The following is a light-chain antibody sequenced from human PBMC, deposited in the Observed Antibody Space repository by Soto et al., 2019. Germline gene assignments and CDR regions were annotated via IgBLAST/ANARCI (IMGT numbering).Light chain of an antibody. CDR1: SSDVGGYNY. J-gene: IGLJ1*01. CDR3: CSYAGSYTYV. CDR2: DVS. V-gene: IGLV2-11*01. Sequence: QSVLTQPRSVSGSPGQSVTISCAGTSSDVGGYNYVSWYQQHPGKAPKLMIYDVSERPSGVPDRFSGSKSGNTASLTISGLQAEDEADYYCCSYAGSYTYVFGTRTKLTVL.